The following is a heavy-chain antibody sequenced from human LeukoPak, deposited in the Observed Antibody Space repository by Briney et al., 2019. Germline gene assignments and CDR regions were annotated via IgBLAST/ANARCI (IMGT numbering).Heavy chain of an antibody. CDR2: IWYDGSNK. CDR3: AYTTTPLGGMDV. V-gene: IGHV3-33*03. D-gene: IGHD1-26*01. J-gene: IGHJ6*02. CDR1: GFTFSSYG. Sequence: PGGSLRLSCAASGFTFSSYGMHWVRQAPGKGLEWVAVIWYDGSNKYYADSVKGRFTISRDNAKNSLYLQMNSLRAEDTAVYYCAYTTTPLGGMDVWGQGTTVTVSS.